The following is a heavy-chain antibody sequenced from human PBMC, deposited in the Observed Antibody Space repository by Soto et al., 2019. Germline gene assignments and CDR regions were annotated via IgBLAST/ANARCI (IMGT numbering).Heavy chain of an antibody. D-gene: IGHD2-2*01. CDR2: ISYDGSNK. J-gene: IGHJ6*02. V-gene: IGHV3-30-3*01. Sequence: GGSLRLSCAASGFTFSSYAMHWVRQAPGKGLEWVAVISYDGSNKYYADSVKGRFTISRDNSKNTLYLKMNSLRAEDTAVYYCAREEGYCSSTSCYLDDGMDVWGQGTAVTVSS. CDR1: GFTFSSYA. CDR3: AREEGYCSSTSCYLDDGMDV.